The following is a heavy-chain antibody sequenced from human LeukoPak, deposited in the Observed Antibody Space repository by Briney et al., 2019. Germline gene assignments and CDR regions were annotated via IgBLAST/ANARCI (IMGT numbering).Heavy chain of an antibody. V-gene: IGHV4-34*01. CDR2: INHSGST. Sequence: SSETLSLTCAVYGGSFSGYYWSWIRQPPGKGLEWIGEINHSGSTNYNPSLKSRVTISVDTSKNQFPLKLSSVTAADTAVYYCARHRTMVRGVIIRRNYYFDYWGQGTLVTVSS. CDR1: GGSFSGYY. D-gene: IGHD3-10*01. J-gene: IGHJ4*02. CDR3: ARHRTMVRGVIIRRNYYFDY.